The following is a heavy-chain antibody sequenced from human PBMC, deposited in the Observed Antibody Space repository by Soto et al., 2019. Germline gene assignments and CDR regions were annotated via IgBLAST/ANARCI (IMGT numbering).Heavy chain of an antibody. Sequence: RASVKVSCKASGYTFTGYYMHWVRQAPGQGLEWMGWINPNSGGTNYAQKCQGRVTMTRDTSISTAYMELSRLRSDDTAVYYCARDHPPPYDYYRMDGWGQGTTFTVSS. J-gene: IGHJ6*02. V-gene: IGHV1-2*02. CDR2: INPNSGGT. CDR1: GYTFTGYY. CDR3: ARDHPPPYDYYRMDG.